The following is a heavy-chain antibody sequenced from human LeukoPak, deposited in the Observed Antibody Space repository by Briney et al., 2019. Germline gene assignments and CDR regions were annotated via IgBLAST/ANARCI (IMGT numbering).Heavy chain of an antibody. V-gene: IGHV1-69*06. CDR3: ARDRDLVGRLGSFDV. D-gene: IGHD5-12*01. CDR1: GGTFSSYA. CDR2: IIPIFGTA. J-gene: IGHJ3*01. Sequence: SVKVSCKASGGTFSSYAISWVRQAPGQGLEWMGGIIPIFGTANYAQKFQGRVTITADKSTSTAYMELSSLRSEDTAVYYCARDRDLVGRLGSFDVWGQGTMVAVSS.